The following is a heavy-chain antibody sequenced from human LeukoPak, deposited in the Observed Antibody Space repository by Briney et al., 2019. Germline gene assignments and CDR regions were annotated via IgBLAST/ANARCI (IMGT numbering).Heavy chain of an antibody. CDR3: ARHGGGYCSTISCHLDY. J-gene: IGHJ4*02. D-gene: IGHD2-2*01. Sequence: GESLKISCKGSGYSFTSYWIGWVRQMPGKGLEWIGIIYPGDSDIKYSPSFQGQVTISADKSINTAYLQWSSLKASDTAMYYCARHGGGYCSTISCHLDYWGQGTLVTVSS. V-gene: IGHV5-51*01. CDR1: GYSFTSYW. CDR2: IYPGDSDI.